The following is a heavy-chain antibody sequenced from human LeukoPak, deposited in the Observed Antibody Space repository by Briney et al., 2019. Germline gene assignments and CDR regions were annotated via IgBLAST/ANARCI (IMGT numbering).Heavy chain of an antibody. CDR2: ISSSGSTI. CDR3: ARERDSGNYFDY. CDR1: GFTFSSYE. V-gene: IGHV3-48*03. Sequence: GGSLRLSCAASGFTFSSYEMNWVRQAPGKGLEWVSYISSSGSTIYYADSVKGRFTISRDNAKNSLYLQMNSLRAEDTAVYYCARERDSGNYFDYWGQGTLVTVSS. D-gene: IGHD2-15*01. J-gene: IGHJ4*02.